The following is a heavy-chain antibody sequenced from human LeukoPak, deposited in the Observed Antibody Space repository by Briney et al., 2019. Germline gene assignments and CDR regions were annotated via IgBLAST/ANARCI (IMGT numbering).Heavy chain of an antibody. CDR1: GFTFSSYG. Sequence: TGGSLRLSCAASGFTFSSYGMHWVRQAPGTGLEWVAVIWYDGSNKYYADSVKGRFTISRDNSKNTLYLQMNSLRAEDTAVYYCARDSSTRGYFDYWGQGTLVTVSS. J-gene: IGHJ4*02. CDR2: IWYDGSNK. D-gene: IGHD6-13*01. V-gene: IGHV3-33*01. CDR3: ARDSSTRGYFDY.